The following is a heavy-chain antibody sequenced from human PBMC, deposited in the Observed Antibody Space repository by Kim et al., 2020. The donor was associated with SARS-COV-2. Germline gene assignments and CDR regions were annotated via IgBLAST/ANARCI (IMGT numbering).Heavy chain of an antibody. CDR2: IYYSGST. D-gene: IGHD6-13*01. V-gene: IGHV4-59*01. J-gene: IGHJ6*02. Sequence: SETLSLTCTVSGGSISSYYWSWIRQPPGKGLEWIGYIYYSGSTNYNPSLKSRVTISVDTSKNQFSLKLSSVTAADTAVYYCASSIAAAAPYYYYYYGMDVWGQGTTVTVSS. CDR3: ASSIAAAAPYYYYYYGMDV. CDR1: GGSISSYY.